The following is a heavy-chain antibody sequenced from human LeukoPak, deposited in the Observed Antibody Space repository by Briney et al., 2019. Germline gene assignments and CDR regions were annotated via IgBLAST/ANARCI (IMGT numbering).Heavy chain of an antibody. D-gene: IGHD6-13*01. Sequence: GGSLRLSCAASGSTFSSYWMSWVRQPPGKGLDWVANIKHDGSEKYYVDSVKGRFTISRDNAKNSLYLQMNSLRAEDTAVYYCARVGTAEGTLEDYWGQGTLVTVSS. V-gene: IGHV3-7*01. CDR1: GSTFSSYW. CDR2: IKHDGSEK. J-gene: IGHJ4*02. CDR3: ARVGTAEGTLEDY.